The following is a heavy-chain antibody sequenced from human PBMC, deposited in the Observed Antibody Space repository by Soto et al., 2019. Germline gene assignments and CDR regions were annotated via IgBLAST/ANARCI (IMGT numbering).Heavy chain of an antibody. CDR2: TRNKAANYMA. CDR1: GFIFSDYY. Sequence: EVQLVHSGGGLVQPGGSLRLSCAASGFIFSDYYMDWVRQVPGKGLEWICRTRNKAANYMAEYVVSVKGRFIISRDDSQDSMYLQMHSLRTEDTAVYFCARDTGGSYDSWGQGALFTVSS. J-gene: IGHJ5*01. V-gene: IGHV3-72*01. CDR3: ARDTGGSYDS. D-gene: IGHD1-26*01.